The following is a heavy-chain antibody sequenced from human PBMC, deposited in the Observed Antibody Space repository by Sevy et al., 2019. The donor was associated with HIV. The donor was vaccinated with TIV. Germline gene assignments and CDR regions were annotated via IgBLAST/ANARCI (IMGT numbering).Heavy chain of an antibody. Sequence: SENLSLTCSVSGDSISSYYWSWIRQPAGKGLERIGRIYDSASATYEPSLKSRVTMSLDTSKNQFSLKLNSVTAADTAVYYCARDRVTIFGVSIDYYFDYWGQGTLVTVSS. J-gene: IGHJ4*02. D-gene: IGHD3-3*01. CDR1: GDSISSYY. V-gene: IGHV4-4*07. CDR3: ARDRVTIFGVSIDYYFDY. CDR2: IYDSASA.